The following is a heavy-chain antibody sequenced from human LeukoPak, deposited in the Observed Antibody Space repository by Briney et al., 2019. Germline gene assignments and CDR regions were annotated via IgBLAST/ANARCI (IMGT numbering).Heavy chain of an antibody. D-gene: IGHD3-9*01. CDR3: ARVSIRYFDWLSHDAFDI. CDR2: INHSGST. J-gene: IGHJ3*02. V-gene: IGHV4-34*01. Sequence: SETLSHTCAVYGGSFSGYYWSWIRQPPGKGLEWIGEINHSGSTNYNPSLKSRVTISVDTSKNQFSLKLSSVTAADTAVYYCARVSIRYFDWLSHDAFDIWGQGTMVTVSS. CDR1: GGSFSGYY.